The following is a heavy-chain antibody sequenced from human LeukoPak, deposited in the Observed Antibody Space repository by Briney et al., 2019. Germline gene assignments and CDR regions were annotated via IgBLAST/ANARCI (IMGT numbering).Heavy chain of an antibody. CDR3: AKGSSSVWPYYFDY. Sequence: GGSERLSCAASGFTFSSYAMGWVRQAPGKGLEWVSAITGSAGGTYYADSAKARSGISRDNSKNPLYLDMNSLRAEDTAVYYCAKGSSSVWPYYFDYWGQGALVTVSS. V-gene: IGHV3-23*01. J-gene: IGHJ4*02. D-gene: IGHD5/OR15-5a*01. CDR2: ITGSAGGT. CDR1: GFTFSSYA.